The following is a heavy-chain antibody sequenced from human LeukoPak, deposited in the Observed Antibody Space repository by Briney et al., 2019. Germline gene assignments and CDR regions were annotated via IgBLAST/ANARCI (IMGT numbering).Heavy chain of an antibody. D-gene: IGHD2-2*01. CDR3: ARHAQTYYYGMDV. J-gene: IGHJ6*02. CDR2: IYYSGST. CDR1: GGSISSGGYY. Sequence: SQTLSLTCTVSGGSISSGGYYWSWIRQHPGKGLEWIGYIYYSGSTYYNPSLKSRVTISVDTSKNQFSLKLSSATAADTAVYYCARHAQTYYYGMDVWGQGTTVTVSS. V-gene: IGHV4-31*03.